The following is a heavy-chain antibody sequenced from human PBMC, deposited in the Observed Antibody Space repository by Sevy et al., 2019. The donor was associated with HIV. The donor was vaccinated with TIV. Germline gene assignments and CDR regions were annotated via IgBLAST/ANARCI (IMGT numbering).Heavy chain of an antibody. CDR1: GFTFSSYV. CDR3: ARDREYYYYYGMDV. CDR2: MSYDGTDK. V-gene: IGHV3-30-3*01. Sequence: GGSLRLSCAASGFTFSSYVMHWVRQAPGKGLEWVALMSYDGTDKYYADSVKGRFTISRDNSKNTLYLQMNSLRAEDTAVYYCARDREYYYYYGMDVWGQGTTVTVSS. J-gene: IGHJ6*02. D-gene: IGHD3-10*01.